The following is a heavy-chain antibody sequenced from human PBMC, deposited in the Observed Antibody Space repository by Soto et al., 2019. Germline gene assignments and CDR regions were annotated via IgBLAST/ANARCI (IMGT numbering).Heavy chain of an antibody. V-gene: IGHV4-4*07. CDR2: VYNSGNT. CDR1: GGSMTGYF. D-gene: IGHD6-19*01. J-gene: IGHJ4*02. CDR3: ARTHWVSGTEY. Sequence: QVQLQESGPGLVKPSETLSLTCTVSGGSMTGYFWSWIRQPAGKALEWIGHVYNSGNTDHNPSLASRITMAVDTSKRQFSLKVKSVTAADTAVYYCARTHWVSGTEYWGQGILVTVSS.